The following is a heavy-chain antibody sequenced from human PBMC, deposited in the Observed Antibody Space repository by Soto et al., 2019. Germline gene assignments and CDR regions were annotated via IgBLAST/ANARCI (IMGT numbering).Heavy chain of an antibody. D-gene: IGHD2-15*01. CDR1: RYTFTSYY. CDR3: ARVYCSGGGCYGIDY. J-gene: IGHJ4*02. CDR2: INPSGVT. Sequence: QVQLVQSGAEVKKPGASVKVSCKASRYTFTSYYMHWVRQAPGQGLEWMGIINPSGVTSYAQKFQGRVTMTRDTSTSTVYMELSSLRSEDTAVYYCARVYCSGGGCYGIDYWGQGTLVTVSS. V-gene: IGHV1-46*01.